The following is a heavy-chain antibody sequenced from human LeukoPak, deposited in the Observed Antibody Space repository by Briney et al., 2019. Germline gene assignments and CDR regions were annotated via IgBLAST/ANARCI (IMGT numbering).Heavy chain of an antibody. CDR2: ISSSSSYI. V-gene: IGHV3-21*01. Sequence: KPGGSLRLSCAASGFTFSSYSMNWVRQAPGKGLEWVSSISSSSSYIYYADSVKGRFTISRDNAKNSLYLQMNSLRAEDTAVYYCARDFEYSSPPFDYWGQGTLVTVSS. CDR3: ARDFEYSSPPFDY. D-gene: IGHD6-6*01. CDR1: GFTFSSYS. J-gene: IGHJ4*02.